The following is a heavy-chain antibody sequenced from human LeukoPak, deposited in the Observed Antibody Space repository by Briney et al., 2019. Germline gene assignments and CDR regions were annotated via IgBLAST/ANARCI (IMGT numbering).Heavy chain of an antibody. D-gene: IGHD3-16*02. CDR2: ISSGSTI. CDR1: GFTFSSYE. Sequence: GGSLRLSCAASGFTFSSYEMNWVRQAPGKGLEWVSYISSGSTIYYADSVKGRFTISRDNAKNSLYLQMNSLRAEDTAVYYCARSLGELSFFDYWGQGTLVTVSS. CDR3: ARSLGELSFFDY. J-gene: IGHJ4*02. V-gene: IGHV3-48*03.